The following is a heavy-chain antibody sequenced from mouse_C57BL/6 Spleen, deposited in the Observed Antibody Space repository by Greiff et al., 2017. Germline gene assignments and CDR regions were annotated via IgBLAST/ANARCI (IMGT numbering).Heavy chain of an antibody. CDR3: ASQGLGPSGY. CDR2: IYPRSGNT. CDR1: GYTFTRYG. J-gene: IGHJ2*01. D-gene: IGHD4-1*01. V-gene: IGHV1-81*01. Sequence: QVQLQQSGAELARPGASVKLSCKASGYTFTRYGISWVKQRTGQGLEWIGEIYPRSGNTYYNEKFKGKATLTADKSSSTAYMELRSLTSEDAAVYFCASQGLGPSGYWGQGTTLTVSS.